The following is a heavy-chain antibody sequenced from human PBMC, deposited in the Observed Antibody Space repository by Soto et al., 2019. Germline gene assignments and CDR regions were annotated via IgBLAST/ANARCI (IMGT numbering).Heavy chain of an antibody. D-gene: IGHD1-20*01. J-gene: IGHJ4*02. CDR3: ARGTRALITSFFAY. CDR2: VHDSGST. CDR1: GDPISNFY. V-gene: IGHV4-59*01. Sequence: SETLSLTCSVSGDPISNFYWSWIRQTRGKGLEWIGCVHDSGSTDYNPSLKGRVTISLQTSKSQFSLNLRFVTAADTATYYCARGTRALITSFFAYWGQGISVTVSS.